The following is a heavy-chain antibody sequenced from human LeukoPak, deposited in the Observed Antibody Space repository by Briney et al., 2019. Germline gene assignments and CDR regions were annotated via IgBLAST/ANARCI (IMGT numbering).Heavy chain of an antibody. D-gene: IGHD2-15*01. V-gene: IGHV1-46*01. J-gene: IGHJ2*01. Sequence: ASVKVSCKASANTFTDFYMHWVRQAPGQGLEWVGIFNPAGGRTSYAQKFQGRVTITRDTSTNTLYMELSSLRSEDTAVYYCARDQAAITTPLDWSFALWGRGTLVTVSS. CDR3: ARDQAAITTPLDWSFAL. CDR2: FNPAGGRT. CDR1: ANTFTDFY.